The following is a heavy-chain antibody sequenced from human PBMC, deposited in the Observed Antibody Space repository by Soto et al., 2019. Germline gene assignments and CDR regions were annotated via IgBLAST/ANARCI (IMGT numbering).Heavy chain of an antibody. D-gene: IGHD3-22*01. CDR2: IYYSGST. CDR1: GGSISSSSYY. V-gene: IGHV4-39*01. J-gene: IGHJ6*02. CDR3: ARLGAWLNYYYGMDV. Sequence: ETLSLTCTVSGGSISSSSYYWGWIRQPPGKGLERIGSIYYSGSTYYNPSLKSRVTISVDTSKNQFSLKLSSVTAADTAVYYCARLGAWLNYYYGMDVWGQGTTVTVSS.